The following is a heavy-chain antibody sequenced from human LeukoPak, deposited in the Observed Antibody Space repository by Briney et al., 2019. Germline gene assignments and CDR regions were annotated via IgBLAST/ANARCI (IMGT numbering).Heavy chain of an antibody. J-gene: IGHJ4*02. CDR1: GGSFSGYY. V-gene: IGHV4-34*01. CDR3: AGHSNSWSLDY. D-gene: IGHD6-13*01. Sequence: KPSETLSLTCAVYGGSFSGYYWSWIRQPPGKGLEWIGEINHSGSTNYNPSLKSRVTISVDTSKNQFSLKLSSVTAADTAVYYCAGHSNSWSLDYWGQGTLVTVSS. CDR2: INHSGST.